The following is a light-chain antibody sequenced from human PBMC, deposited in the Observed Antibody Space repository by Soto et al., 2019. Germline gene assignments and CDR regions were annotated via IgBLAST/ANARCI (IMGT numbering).Light chain of an antibody. J-gene: IGKJ3*01. CDR1: QSVSSY. V-gene: IGKV3-11*01. CDR3: QQRTNWPPRFT. Sequence: PGERATLSCRASQSVSSYLAWYQQKPGQAPRLLIYDASNRATGIPARFSGSGSGTDFTLTISSLEPEDFAVYYCQQRTNWPPRFTFGPGTKVDIK. CDR2: DAS.